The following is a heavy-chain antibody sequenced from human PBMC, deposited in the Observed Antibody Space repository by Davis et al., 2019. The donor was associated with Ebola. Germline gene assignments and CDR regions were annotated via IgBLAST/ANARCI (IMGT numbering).Heavy chain of an antibody. CDR1: GLTFTDSA. CDR3: TVRFDY. Sequence: GESLKISCVASGLTFTDSAIHWVRQAPGKGLEWVGRVRSKAHFYETSYGASVGGRFIISSDDSKKMAYLQMNSLQTGDTAIYYFTVRFDYWGRGTLVTVSS. CDR2: VRSKAHFYET. J-gene: IGHJ4*02. V-gene: IGHV3-73*01.